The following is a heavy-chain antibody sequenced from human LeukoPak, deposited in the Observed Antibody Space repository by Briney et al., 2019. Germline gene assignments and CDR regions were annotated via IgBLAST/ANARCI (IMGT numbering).Heavy chain of an antibody. J-gene: IGHJ4*02. CDR1: GFTFSTFA. CDR3: AKASAMIVVVSKHFDY. D-gene: IGHD3-22*01. V-gene: IGHV3-23*01. CDR2: IFPSGGEI. Sequence: GGSLRLSCAASGFTFSTFAMIWVCQPPGKGLEWVSSIFPSGGEIHYADSVRGRFTISRDNSKSTLSLQMNSLRAEDTAVYYCAKASAMIVVVSKHFDYWGQGTLVTVSS.